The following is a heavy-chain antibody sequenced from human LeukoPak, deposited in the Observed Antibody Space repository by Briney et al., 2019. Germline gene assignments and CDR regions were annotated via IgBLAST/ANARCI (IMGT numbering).Heavy chain of an antibody. V-gene: IGHV3-48*01. CDR2: ISSSGSII. J-gene: IGHJ4*02. D-gene: IGHD6-6*01. CDR3: ATYSSSSFDH. CDR1: GFTFSSYS. Sequence: GGSLRLSCAASGFTFSSYSMNWVRQAPGKGLEWILYISSSGSIINLADSVKGRFTISRDNAKNSLYLQMNSLRAEDTAVYYCATYSSSSFDHWGQGTLVTVSS.